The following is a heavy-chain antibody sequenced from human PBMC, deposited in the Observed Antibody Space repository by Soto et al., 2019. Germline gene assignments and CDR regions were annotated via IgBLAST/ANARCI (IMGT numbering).Heavy chain of an antibody. Sequence: SGFIWSRYDMIWVRQAPGKGLEWVSTILVGGSTHYEDSVNGRFTISRDGSKNTVYLQMNSLTAGDTAVYYCAKATATGGGAVDXCGQGTRVTV. CDR2: ILVGGST. J-gene: IGHJ3*02. D-gene: IGHD2-8*02. V-gene: IGHV3-23*01. CDR1: GFIWSRYD. CDR3: AKATATGGGAVDX.